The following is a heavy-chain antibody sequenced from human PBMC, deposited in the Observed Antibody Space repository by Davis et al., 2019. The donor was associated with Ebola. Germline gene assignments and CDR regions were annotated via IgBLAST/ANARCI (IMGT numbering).Heavy chain of an antibody. J-gene: IGHJ4*02. CDR2: IYYSGST. Sequence: MPSETLSLTCAVYGGSFSGYYWSWIRQPPGKGLEWIGYIYYSGSTNYNPSLKSRVTISVDTSKNQFSLKLSSVTAADTAVYYCARGRESGYSYGYLRYYFDYWGQGTLVTVSS. D-gene: IGHD5-18*01. CDR1: GGSFSGYY. CDR3: ARGRESGYSYGYLRYYFDY. V-gene: IGHV4-34*01.